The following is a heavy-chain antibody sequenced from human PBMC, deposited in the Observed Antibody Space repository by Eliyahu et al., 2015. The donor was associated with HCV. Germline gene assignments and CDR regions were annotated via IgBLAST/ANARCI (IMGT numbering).Heavy chain of an antibody. V-gene: IGHV1-2*02. CDR1: GYTFTGYY. Sequence: QVQLVQSGAEVKKPGASVKVSCKASGYTFTGYYMHWVRQAPGQGLEWMGWINPNSGGTKYAQKFQDRVTMTRDTSISTAYMELSRLISDDTAVYYCARLARDSRRFEYWGQGALVTVSS. J-gene: IGHJ4*02. CDR3: ARLARDSRRFEY. D-gene: IGHD5-12*01. CDR2: INPNSGGT.